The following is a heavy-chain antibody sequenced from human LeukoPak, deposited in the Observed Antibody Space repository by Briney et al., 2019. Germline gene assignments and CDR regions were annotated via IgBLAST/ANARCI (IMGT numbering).Heavy chain of an antibody. CDR1: GFTVSSNY. CDR2: IYSGGST. D-gene: IGHD1-1*01. CDR3: AREIETGTPFDY. Sequence: GGSLRLSCAASGFTVSSNYMSWVRQAPGKGLEWVSVIYSGGSTYYADSVKGRFTISRDNAKNSLYLQMNSLRAEDTAVYYCAREIETGTPFDYWGQGTLVTVSS. V-gene: IGHV3-53*01. J-gene: IGHJ4*02.